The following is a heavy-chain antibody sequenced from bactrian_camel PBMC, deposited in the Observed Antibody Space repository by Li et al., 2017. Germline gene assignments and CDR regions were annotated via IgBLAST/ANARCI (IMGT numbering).Heavy chain of an antibody. CDR1: GDMLRTYC. D-gene: IGHD2*01. V-gene: IGHV3S53*01. J-gene: IGHJ4*01. CDR2: IDSDGVI. Sequence: HVQLVESGGGSVQAGGSLRLSCAASGDMLRTYCMGWFRQPPGKEREGVAGIDSDGVIRHADSVKGRFTLSQDNAKNADALKMTNVKPEDTAVYVCTAGHRFQNCAKDFVVSGQGTQVTVSS.